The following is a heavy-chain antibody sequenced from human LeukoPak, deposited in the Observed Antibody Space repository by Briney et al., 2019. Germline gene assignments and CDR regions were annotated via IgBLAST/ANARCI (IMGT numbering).Heavy chain of an antibody. CDR2: INPIFGTA. Sequence: ASVKLSCTASGGTFSSYAISWVRQAPGQGLEWMGGINPIFGTANYAQKFQGRVTITADESTSTAYMELSSLRSEDTAVYYCAAGERGYSGYDYFDYWGQGTVIAVSS. V-gene: IGHV1-69*01. D-gene: IGHD5-12*01. CDR3: AAGERGYSGYDYFDY. J-gene: IGHJ4*02. CDR1: GGTFSSYA.